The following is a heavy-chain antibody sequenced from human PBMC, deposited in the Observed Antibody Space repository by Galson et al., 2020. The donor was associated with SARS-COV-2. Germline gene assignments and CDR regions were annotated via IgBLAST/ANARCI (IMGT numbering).Heavy chain of an antibody. CDR3: AKGLEDGYCSSTSCPSDYFDY. V-gene: IGHV3-9*01. D-gene: IGHD2-2*03. Sequence: GGSLRLSCAASGFTFDDYAMHWVRQAPGKGLEWVSGISWNSGSIGYADSVKGRFTIPRDNAKNSLYLQMNSLRAEDTALYYCAKGLEDGYCSSTSCPSDYFDYWGQGTLVTVSS. CDR2: ISWNSGSI. J-gene: IGHJ4*02. CDR1: GFTFDDYA.